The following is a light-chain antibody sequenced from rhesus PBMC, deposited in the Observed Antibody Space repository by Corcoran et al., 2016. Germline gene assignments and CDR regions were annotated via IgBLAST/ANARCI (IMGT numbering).Light chain of an antibody. V-gene: IGKV3S9*01. CDR2: GAS. CDR1: QSVSSY. J-gene: IGKJ4*01. CDR3: QQYSNWPLT. Sequence: EIVMTQSPATLSLSPGERATLSCRASQSVSSYVAWYQQKPEQAPRLLIYGASSRATGIPDRFSGSGSATDFTLTISSLEPEDFAVYYCQQYSNWPLTFGGGAKVEIK.